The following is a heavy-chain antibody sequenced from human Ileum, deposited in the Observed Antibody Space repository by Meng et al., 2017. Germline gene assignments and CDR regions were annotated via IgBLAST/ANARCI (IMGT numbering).Heavy chain of an antibody. J-gene: IGHJ4*02. V-gene: IGHV6-1*01. CDR3: ARLVGNSWLPD. D-gene: IGHD3-9*01. CDR1: GDSGSSKDAT. CDR2: TFYRAKWIS. Sequence: QSGPGPVKPSQTLSLSSAISGDSGSSKDATWNWIGQSPSRGLEWLGRTFYRAKWISDYAVSLESRITINPDTSKNHFTLQLNSVSPEDTAIYYCARLVGNSWLPDWGQGTLVTGSS.